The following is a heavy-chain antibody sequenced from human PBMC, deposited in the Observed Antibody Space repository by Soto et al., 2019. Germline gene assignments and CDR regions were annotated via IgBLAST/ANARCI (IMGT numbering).Heavy chain of an antibody. CDR3: ARAWGYYFDY. CDR2: IYYSGSA. D-gene: IGHD3-16*01. J-gene: IGHJ4*02. V-gene: IGHV4-59*01. CDR1: GGSISSYY. Sequence: SETLSLTCTVSGGSISSYYWSWIRQPPGKGLEWIGYIYYSGSANYNPSLKSRVTISVDTSKNQFSLKLSSVTAADTAVYYCARAWGYYFDYWGQGTLVTVSS.